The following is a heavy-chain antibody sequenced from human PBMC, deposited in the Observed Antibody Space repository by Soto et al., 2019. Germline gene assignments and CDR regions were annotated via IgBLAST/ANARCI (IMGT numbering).Heavy chain of an antibody. CDR3: ARDITRGYNRRHGNFDL. Sequence: QVQLVQSGAEAAKPGASVKVSCKASGYTFTSYGITWVRQAPGQWLEWMGWISAYNGATDYAQKLQGRVTMTTDTSTSTAYMERRSLRSDDTAVYYCARDITRGYNRRHGNFDLWGRGPLVTVSS. V-gene: IGHV1-18*01. CDR1: GYTFTSYG. CDR2: ISAYNGAT. D-gene: IGHD1-1*01. J-gene: IGHJ2*01.